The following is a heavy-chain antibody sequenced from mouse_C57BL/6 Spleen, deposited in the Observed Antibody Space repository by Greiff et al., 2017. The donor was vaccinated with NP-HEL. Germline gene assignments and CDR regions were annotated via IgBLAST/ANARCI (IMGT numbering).Heavy chain of an antibody. D-gene: IGHD3-2*02. V-gene: IGHV8-12*01. Sequence: QVTLKVCGPGILQSSQTLSLTCSFSGFSLSTSGMGVSWIRQPSGKCLEWLAHIYWDDDKRYNPSLKSRLTISKDTSRNQVFLKITSVDTADTATYYCARDSSGYPLDYWGQGTTLTVSS. CDR2: IYWDDDK. CDR3: ARDSSGYPLDY. CDR1: GFSLSTSGMG. J-gene: IGHJ2*01.